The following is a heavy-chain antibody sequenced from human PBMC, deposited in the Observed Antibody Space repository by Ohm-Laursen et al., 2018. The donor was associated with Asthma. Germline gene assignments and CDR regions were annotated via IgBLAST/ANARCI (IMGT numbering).Heavy chain of an antibody. CDR3: ARDRSYGLYYYYGMDV. CDR1: GFTFSSYS. Sequence: SLRLSCAASGFTFSSYSINWVRQAPGKGLEWVSYISSSSSTIYYADSVKGRFTISRDNSKNTLYLQMNSLRAEDTAVYYCARDRSYGLYYYYGMDVWGQGTTVTVSS. CDR2: ISSSSSTI. J-gene: IGHJ6*02. V-gene: IGHV3-48*01. D-gene: IGHD5-18*01.